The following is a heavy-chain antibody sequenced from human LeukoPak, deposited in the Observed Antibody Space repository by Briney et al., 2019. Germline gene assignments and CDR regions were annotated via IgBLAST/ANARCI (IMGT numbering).Heavy chain of an antibody. Sequence: GGSLRLSYAASGFTFSSYGMHWVRQAPGKGLEWVAVIWYDGSNKYYADSVKGRFTISRDNSKNTLYLQMNSLRAEDTAVYYCARVTGIGQAVDYWGQGTLVTVSS. CDR1: GFTFSSYG. CDR2: IWYDGSNK. J-gene: IGHJ4*02. CDR3: ARVTGIGQAVDY. V-gene: IGHV3-33*01. D-gene: IGHD3-10*01.